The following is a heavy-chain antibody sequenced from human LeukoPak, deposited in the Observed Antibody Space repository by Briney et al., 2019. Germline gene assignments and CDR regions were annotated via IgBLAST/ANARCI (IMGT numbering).Heavy chain of an antibody. Sequence: GGSLRLSCAAPGSTFSSYGMHWVRQAPGKGLEWVSAISGSGGSTYYADSVKGRFTISRDNSKNTLYLQMNSLRAEDTAVYYCAKGRSLGDYWGQGTLVTVSS. CDR1: GSTFSSYG. J-gene: IGHJ4*02. V-gene: IGHV3-23*01. CDR2: ISGSGGST. CDR3: AKGRSLGDY. D-gene: IGHD6-13*01.